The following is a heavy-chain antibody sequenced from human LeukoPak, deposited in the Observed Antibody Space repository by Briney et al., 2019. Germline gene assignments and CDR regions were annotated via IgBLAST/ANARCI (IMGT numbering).Heavy chain of an antibody. CDR3: ARQRRYCSSTSCLGSWFDP. CDR1: GYTFTGYY. V-gene: IGHV1-2*02. Sequence: ASVKVSCKASGYTFTGYYMHWGRQAPGQGLEWMGWINPNGGGTNYAQKFQGRVTMTRDTSISTAYMELSRLRSDDTAVYYCARQRRYCSSTSCLGSWFDPWGQGTLVTVSS. J-gene: IGHJ5*02. CDR2: INPNGGGT. D-gene: IGHD2-2*01.